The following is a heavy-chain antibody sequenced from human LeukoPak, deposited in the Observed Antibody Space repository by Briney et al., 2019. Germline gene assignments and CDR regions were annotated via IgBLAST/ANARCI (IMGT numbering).Heavy chain of an antibody. D-gene: IGHD6-6*01. CDR1: GDSVSSNSAA. CDR3: ARRGFSSSSASGRYFDL. J-gene: IGHJ2*01. Sequence: SQTLSLTCAISGDSVSSNSAAWNWTRQSPSRGLEWLGRTYYRSKWYNDYAVSVKSRITINPDTSKNQFSLQLNSVTPEDTAVYYCARRGFSSSSASGRYFDLWGRGTLVTVSS. V-gene: IGHV6-1*01. CDR2: TYYRSKWYN.